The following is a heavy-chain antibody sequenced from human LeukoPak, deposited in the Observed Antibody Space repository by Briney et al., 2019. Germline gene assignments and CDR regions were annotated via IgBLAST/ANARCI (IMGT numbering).Heavy chain of an antibody. D-gene: IGHD4-17*01. CDR3: AGDYGDLLTGIRFDT. CDR2: IYYSGST. V-gene: IGHV4-30-4*08. CDR1: GGSISSSSYY. Sequence: PSETLSLTCTVSGGSISSSSYYWGWIRQPPGKGLEWIGYIYYSGSTYYNPSLKSRVTISIQTSKNQFSLKLTSVTAADTAVYYCAGDYGDLLTGIRFDTWGQGTLVTVSS. J-gene: IGHJ5*02.